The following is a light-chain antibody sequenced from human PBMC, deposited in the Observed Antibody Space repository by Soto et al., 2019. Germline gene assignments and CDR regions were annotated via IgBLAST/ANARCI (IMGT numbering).Light chain of an antibody. CDR1: SSDVGGYNY. J-gene: IGLJ1*01. CDR3: SSYTSSRTRV. V-gene: IGLV2-14*01. Sequence: QSALTQAASVSGSPGQSITISCTGTSSDVGGYNYVSWYQQHPGKAPKLMIYDVSNRPSGVSNRFSGSKSGNTASLTISGLQAEDEADYYCSSYTSSRTRVFGTGTKVTVL. CDR2: DVS.